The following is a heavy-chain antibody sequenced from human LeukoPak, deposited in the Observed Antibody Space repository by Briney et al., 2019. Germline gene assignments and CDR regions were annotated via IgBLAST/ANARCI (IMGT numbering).Heavy chain of an antibody. J-gene: IGHJ3*02. CDR1: GFIFRHYA. CDR2: ISGSGGST. Sequence: QSGGSLRLSCSPSGFIFRHYAVNWVRQSPGKGLEWVSAISGSGGSTYYADSVKGRFTISRDNSKDTLYLQMNSLRAEDTAVYYCAKDQSWGDYGDYVVGGLDAFDIWGQGTMVTVSS. V-gene: IGHV3-23*01. D-gene: IGHD4-17*01. CDR3: AKDQSWGDYGDYVVGGLDAFDI.